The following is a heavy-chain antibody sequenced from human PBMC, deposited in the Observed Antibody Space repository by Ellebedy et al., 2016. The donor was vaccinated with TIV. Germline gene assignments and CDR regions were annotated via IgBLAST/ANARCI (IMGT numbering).Heavy chain of an antibody. J-gene: IGHJ3*01. D-gene: IGHD4-17*01. CDR3: GQDPNGDYVGAFDF. Sequence: GESLKISCVGAGFTFTNYALVWVRQAPGKGLGLVLAIKSNGDVTYYEDSVKGRFTRSRDNSKNTLYLQMSSLRAEDTAMYYCGQDPNGDYVGAFDFWGQGTRVTVSS. CDR1: GFTFTNYA. CDR2: IKSNGDVT. V-gene: IGHV3-23*01.